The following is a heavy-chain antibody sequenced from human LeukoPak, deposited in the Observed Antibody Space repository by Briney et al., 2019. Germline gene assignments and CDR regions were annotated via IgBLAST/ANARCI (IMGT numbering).Heavy chain of an antibody. CDR2: ITPILGIA. Sequence: SVKVSCKASGGTFSSYAISWVRQAPGQGLEWMGRITPILGIANYAQKFQGRVTITADKSTSTAYMELSSLRSEDTAVYYCARAVEYSSSAPFDYWGQGTLVTVSS. CDR1: GGTFSSYA. J-gene: IGHJ4*02. V-gene: IGHV1-69*04. D-gene: IGHD6-6*01. CDR3: ARAVEYSSSAPFDY.